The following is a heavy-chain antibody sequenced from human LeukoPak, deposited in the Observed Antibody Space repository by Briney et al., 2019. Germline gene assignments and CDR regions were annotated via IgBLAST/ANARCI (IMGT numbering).Heavy chain of an antibody. J-gene: IGHJ4*02. CDR1: GGSISSGSYY. CDR3: ARTRYYYGSRSYGAPYYFDY. D-gene: IGHD3-10*01. V-gene: IGHV4-61*02. CDR2: IYTSGST. Sequence: SETLSLACTVSGGSISSGSYYWSWIRQPAGKGLEWIGRIYTSGSTNYNPSLKSRVTISVDTSKNQFSLTLSSVTAADTAVYYCARTRYYYGSRSYGAPYYFDYWGQGTLVTVSS.